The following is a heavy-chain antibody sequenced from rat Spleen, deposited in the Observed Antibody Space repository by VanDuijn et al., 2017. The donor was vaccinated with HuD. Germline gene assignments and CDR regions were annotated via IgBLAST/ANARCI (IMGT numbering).Heavy chain of an antibody. CDR3: TRATAEWHFDF. CDR1: GFTFSDYY. D-gene: IGHD1-2*01. V-gene: IGHV5-29*01. J-gene: IGHJ1*01. CDR2: ISYDGSST. Sequence: EVQLVESDGGLVQPGKSLKLSCAASGFTFSDYYMAWVRQAPTKGLEWVATISYDGSSTYYRDSVKGRFTISRDNTKNILYLQMDSLRSEDTATYYCTRATAEWHFDFWGPGTMVTVSS.